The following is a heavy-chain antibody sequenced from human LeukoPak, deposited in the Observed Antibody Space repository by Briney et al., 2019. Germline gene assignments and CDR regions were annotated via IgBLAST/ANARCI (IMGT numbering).Heavy chain of an antibody. D-gene: IGHD1-26*01. J-gene: IGHJ3*02. V-gene: IGHV4-34*01. Sequence: SETRSLTCAVYGGSFSGYYWSWIRQPPGKGLEWIGEINHSGSTNYNPSLKSRVTISVDTSENQFSLKLSSVTAADTAVYYCATRNSGSYSIWGQGTMVTVSS. CDR1: GGSFSGYY. CDR3: ATRNSGSYSI. CDR2: INHSGST.